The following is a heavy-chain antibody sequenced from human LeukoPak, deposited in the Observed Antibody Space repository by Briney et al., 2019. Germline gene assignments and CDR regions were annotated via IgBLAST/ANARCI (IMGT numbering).Heavy chain of an antibody. Sequence: PSETLSLTCTVSGGSISSGGYYWSWIRQHPGKGLEWIGYIYYSGSTYYNPSLKSRVTISVDTSKNQFSLKLSSVTAADTAVYYCARDMGDYYDSSGYSWAFDIWGRGTMVTVSS. J-gene: IGHJ3*02. CDR2: IYYSGST. CDR3: ARDMGDYYDSSGYSWAFDI. CDR1: GGSISSGGYY. D-gene: IGHD3-22*01. V-gene: IGHV4-31*03.